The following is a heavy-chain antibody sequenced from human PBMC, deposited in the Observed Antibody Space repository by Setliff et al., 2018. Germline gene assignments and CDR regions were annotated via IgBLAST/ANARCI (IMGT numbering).Heavy chain of an antibody. Sequence: SETLSLTCTVSGDSISDASIMAWIRQPPGKGLEWIGRIHYSGNTYYNASLKSRVTISVDTAQNQFSLSLSSVTAADTAVYYCARTGTYRYFDYWGQGTLVTVSS. J-gene: IGHJ4*02. CDR1: GDSISDASI. CDR3: ARTGTYRYFDY. CDR2: IHYSGNT. D-gene: IGHD1-1*01. V-gene: IGHV4-39*01.